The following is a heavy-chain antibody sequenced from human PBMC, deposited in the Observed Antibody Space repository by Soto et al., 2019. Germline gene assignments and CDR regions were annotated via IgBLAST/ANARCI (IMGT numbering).Heavy chain of an antibody. V-gene: IGHV4-39*01. D-gene: IGHD3-9*01. CDR1: GASISVHSYY. CDR2: SYYSGTT. J-gene: IGHJ5*02. Sequence: SETLSLTCTVSGASISVHSYYWTWIRQPPGKGLGWIGSSYYSGTTYFNPSLKSRATISVETSKNQLSLRLTSLTAADTAIYYCTRRYNRNDNYFDPWGPGAMVTVSS. CDR3: TRRYNRNDNYFDP.